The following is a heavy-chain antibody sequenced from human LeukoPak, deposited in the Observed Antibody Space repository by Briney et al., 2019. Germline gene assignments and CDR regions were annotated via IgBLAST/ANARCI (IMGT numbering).Heavy chain of an antibody. V-gene: IGHV4-4*07. J-gene: IGHJ4*02. CDR2: IYTSGST. Sequence: SETLSLTCTVSGGSISSYYWSWIRQPAGKGLEWIGRIYTSGSTNYNPSLKSRVTMSVDTSKNQFSLKLSSVTAADTAVYYCARGGGYCSSTSCYTFDYWGQGPLVTVSS. CDR3: ARGGGYCSSTSCYTFDY. CDR1: GGSISSYY. D-gene: IGHD2-2*02.